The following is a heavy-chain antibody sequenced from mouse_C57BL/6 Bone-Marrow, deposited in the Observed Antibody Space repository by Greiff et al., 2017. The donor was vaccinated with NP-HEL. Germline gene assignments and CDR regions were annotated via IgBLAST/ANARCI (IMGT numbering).Heavy chain of an antibody. J-gene: IGHJ4*01. V-gene: IGHV1-63*01. D-gene: IGHD1-1*01. CDR2: IYPGGGYT. CDR3: ARSHYYGSRGYAMDY. CDR1: GYTFTNYW. Sequence: VQLQQSGAELVRPGTSVKMSCKASGYTFTNYWIGWAKQRPGHGLEWIGDIYPGGGYTNYNEKFKGKATLTADKSSSTAYMQFSSLPSEDSAIYYCARSHYYGSRGYAMDYWGQGTSVTVSS.